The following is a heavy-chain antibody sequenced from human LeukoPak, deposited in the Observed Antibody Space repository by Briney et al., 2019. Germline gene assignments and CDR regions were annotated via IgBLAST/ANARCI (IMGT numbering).Heavy chain of an antibody. D-gene: IGHD2-21*02. CDR2: INYSGIT. Sequence: SETLSITCTVSGGSISSSDYYWGWIRQSPGKGLEWIGSINYSGITYYTPSLKSRVTISVDTSKNQFSLKLSSVTAADTAVYYCARYMVTATRPPNFDYWGQGTLVTVSS. CDR3: ARYMVTATRPPNFDY. CDR1: GGSISSSDYY. J-gene: IGHJ4*02. V-gene: IGHV4-39*07.